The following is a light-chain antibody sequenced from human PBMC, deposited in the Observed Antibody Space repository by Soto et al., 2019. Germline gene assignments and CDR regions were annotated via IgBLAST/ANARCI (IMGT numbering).Light chain of an antibody. Sequence: EVVLPQSPVTLSLSPGERATLSCMASQSVSSSYLAWYQQKPGQAPRLLIYGASSRATGIPDRFSGSGSGTDFTLTISRLEPEDFAVYYCQQCGSSPITFGQGTRLEI. CDR1: QSVSSSY. CDR3: QQCGSSPIT. CDR2: GAS. J-gene: IGKJ5*01. V-gene: IGKV3-20*01.